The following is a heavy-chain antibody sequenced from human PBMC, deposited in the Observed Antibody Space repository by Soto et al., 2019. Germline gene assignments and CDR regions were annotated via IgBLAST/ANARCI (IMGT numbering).Heavy chain of an antibody. V-gene: IGHV3-74*01. CDR1: GFTFSSYW. D-gene: IGHD2-2*01. J-gene: IGHJ5*02. Sequence: GGSLRLSCAASGFTFSSYWMHWVRQAPGKGLVWVSRINSDGSSTSYADSVKGRFTISRDNAKNTLYLQINSLRAEDTAVYYCAREGDVVVPADFNWFDPWGQGTLVTVSS. CDR3: AREGDVVVPADFNWFDP. CDR2: INSDGSST.